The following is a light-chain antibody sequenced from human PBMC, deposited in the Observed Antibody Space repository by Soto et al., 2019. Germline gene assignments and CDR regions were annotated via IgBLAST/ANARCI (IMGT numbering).Light chain of an antibody. CDR3: CSYTVNNTRVV. J-gene: IGLJ2*01. V-gene: IGLV2-14*01. CDR2: EVK. Sequence: QSVLTQPASVSGSPGQSITMSCTGTSSDVGGYNFVSWYQQHPDKAPQLIIYEVKHRPSGVSTRFSGSKSAHTATLTISGLQTEDEADYYCCSYTVNNTRVVFGGGTKLTVL. CDR1: SSDVGGYNF.